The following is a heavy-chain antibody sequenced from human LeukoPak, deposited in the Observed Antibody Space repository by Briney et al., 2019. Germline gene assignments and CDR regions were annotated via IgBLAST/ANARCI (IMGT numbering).Heavy chain of an antibody. CDR3: ARCEWFGELCRY. CDR2: IYYSGST. D-gene: IGHD3-10*01. Sequence: SETLSLTCTVSGGSISSYYWSWIRQPPGKGLEWIGYIYYSGSTNYNPSLKSRATISVDTSKNQFSLKLSSVTAADTAVYYCARCEWFGELCRYWGQGTLVTVSS. V-gene: IGHV4-59*01. CDR1: GGSISSYY. J-gene: IGHJ4*02.